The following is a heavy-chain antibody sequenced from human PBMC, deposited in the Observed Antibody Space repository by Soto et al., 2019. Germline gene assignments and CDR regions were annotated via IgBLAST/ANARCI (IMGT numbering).Heavy chain of an antibody. CDR2: ISAYNGNT. J-gene: IGHJ4*02. CDR3: ARLRYYYDDSGYPSEY. CDR1: GDTFTSYV. V-gene: IGHV1-18*01. D-gene: IGHD3-22*01. Sequence: ASVKVSCKASGDTFTSYVISWVRQAPGPGLEWMGWISAYNGNTNYAQKLQGRVTMTTDTSTSTAYMELRSLRSDDTAVYYCARLRYYYDDSGYPSEYWGQGTLVTGSS.